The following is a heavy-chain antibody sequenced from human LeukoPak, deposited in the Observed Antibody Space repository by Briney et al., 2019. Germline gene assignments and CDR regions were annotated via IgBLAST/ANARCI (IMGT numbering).Heavy chain of an antibody. CDR1: GGTFSSYA. D-gene: IGHD6-19*01. CDR3: ASGAVAGAFDI. J-gene: IGHJ3*02. V-gene: IGHV1-69*13. Sequence: SVKVSCKASGGTFSSYAISWVRQAPGQRLEWMGGIIPIFGTANYAQKFQGRVTITADESTSTAYMELSSLRSEDTAVYYCASGAVAGAFDIWGQGTMVTVSS. CDR2: IIPIFGTA.